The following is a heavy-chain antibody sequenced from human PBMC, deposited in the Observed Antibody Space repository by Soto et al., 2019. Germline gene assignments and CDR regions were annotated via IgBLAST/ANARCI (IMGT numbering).Heavy chain of an antibody. CDR1: WYSFTSYW. CDR3: ARRGGYSYGYDYYYGMDV. V-gene: IGHV5-51*01. J-gene: IGHJ6*02. Sequence: GESLKISCKGSWYSFTSYWIGWVRQVPGKGLEWMGIIYPGDSDTRYSPSFQGQVTISADKSISTAYLQWSSLKASDTAMYYCARRGGYSYGYDYYYGMDVWGQGTTVTVSS. CDR2: IYPGDSDT. D-gene: IGHD5-18*01.